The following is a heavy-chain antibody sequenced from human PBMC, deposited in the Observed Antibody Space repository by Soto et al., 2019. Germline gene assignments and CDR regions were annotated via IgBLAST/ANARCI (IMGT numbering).Heavy chain of an antibody. CDR2: IYYSGTT. D-gene: IGHD3-10*01. V-gene: IGHV4-30-4*01. CDR1: GVSINSGEYY. J-gene: IGHJ6*02. CDR3: VRDKSSMHLSSRDDYYYRMHX. Sequence: SETLSLTCTVSGVSINSGEYYWSWIRQPPGKGLELIGYIYYSGTTYYSPSLMSRLTISLETSKNQFSLKLSSVTAADTALYYCVRDKSSMHLSSRDDYYYRMHXWGQGTTVTVS.